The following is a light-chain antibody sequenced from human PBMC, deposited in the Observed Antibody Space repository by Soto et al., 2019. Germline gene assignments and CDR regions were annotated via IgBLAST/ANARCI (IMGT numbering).Light chain of an antibody. J-gene: IGKJ5*01. V-gene: IGKV1-9*01. CDR1: HDISTF. Sequence: DIHWTHSPSLLSASIVDRVTITFLASHDISTFLAWYQQKPGKAPKLLIYEASTLQSGVPSRFSGRGSGTDFTLTISSLQPEDFATYYCQQLFDSPITFGQGTRLEIK. CDR3: QQLFDSPIT. CDR2: EAS.